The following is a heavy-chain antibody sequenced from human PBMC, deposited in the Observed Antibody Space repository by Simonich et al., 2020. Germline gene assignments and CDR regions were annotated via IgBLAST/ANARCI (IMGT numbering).Heavy chain of an antibody. CDR2: ISRSSSSI. J-gene: IGHJ5*02. D-gene: IGHD5-18*01. CDR3: ARGYTDTAMVTAS. Sequence: EVQLVESGGGLVKPGGSLRRSCAASGCTFSSYSMNWVRQAPGKGLDWVSSISRSSSSIYYADSVKGRFTISRDNSKNSLYLQMNSLRAEDTAVYYCARGYTDTAMVTASWGQGTLVTVSS. V-gene: IGHV3-21*01. CDR1: GCTFSSYS.